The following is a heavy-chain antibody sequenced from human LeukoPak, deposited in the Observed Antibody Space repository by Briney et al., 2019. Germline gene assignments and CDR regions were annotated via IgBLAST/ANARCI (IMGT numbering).Heavy chain of an antibody. J-gene: IGHJ5*02. CDR3: ARDFSRGLWFPDWFDP. CDR2: ISAYNGNT. CDR1: GYTFTSYG. Sequence: GASVKVSCKASGYTFTSYGISWVRQAPGQGLEWMGWISAYNGNTNYAQKLQGSVTMTTDTSTSTAYMELRSLRSDDTAVYYCARDFSRGLWFPDWFDPWGQGTLVTVSS. V-gene: IGHV1-18*01. D-gene: IGHD5-18*01.